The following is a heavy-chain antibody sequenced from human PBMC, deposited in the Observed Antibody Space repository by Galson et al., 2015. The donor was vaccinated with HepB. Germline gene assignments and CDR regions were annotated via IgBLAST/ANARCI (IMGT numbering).Heavy chain of an antibody. CDR2: IWYDGNYK. CDR1: GFTFSTYG. CDR3: ARVLPYCSRTPCYIDY. D-gene: IGHD2-2*02. Sequence: SLRLSCAASGFTFSTYGMHWVRQAPGKGLEWVAVIWYDGNYKYYTDSVKGRFTISRDNSKSTLYLQMNSLRAEDTAMYYCARVLPYCSRTPCYIDYWGQGTLVTVSS. J-gene: IGHJ4*02. V-gene: IGHV3-33*01.